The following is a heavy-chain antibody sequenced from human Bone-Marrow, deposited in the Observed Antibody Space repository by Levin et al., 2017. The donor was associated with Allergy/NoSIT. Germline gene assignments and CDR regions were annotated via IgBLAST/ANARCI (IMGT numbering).Heavy chain of an antibody. Sequence: GESLKISCAASGFTFNMYWMHWVRQVPGKGLVWVSRINSDASSTSYTDSVKGRFSISRDNAKNTVYLQMNSLRAEDTAVYYCARVGRYDTNNFYRWWGAFDIWGQGTKVTVSS. D-gene: IGHD3-22*01. CDR2: INSDASST. CDR3: ARVGRYDTNNFYRWWGAFDI. J-gene: IGHJ3*02. CDR1: GFTFNMYW. V-gene: IGHV3-74*01.